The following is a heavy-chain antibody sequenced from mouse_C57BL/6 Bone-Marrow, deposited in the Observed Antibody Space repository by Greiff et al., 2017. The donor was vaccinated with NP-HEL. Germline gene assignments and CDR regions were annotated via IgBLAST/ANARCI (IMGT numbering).Heavy chain of an antibody. CDR1: GYSFTSYY. J-gene: IGHJ2*01. CDR2: IYPGSGNT. Sequence: VKLQQSEPELVKPGASVKISCKASGYSFTSYYIHWVKQRPGQGLEWIGWIYPGSGNTKYNEKFKGKATLTADTSSSTAYMQLSSLTSADSAVYYCARDYGNLPDYWGQGTTLTVSS. CDR3: ARDYGNLPDY. D-gene: IGHD2-1*01. V-gene: IGHV1-66*01.